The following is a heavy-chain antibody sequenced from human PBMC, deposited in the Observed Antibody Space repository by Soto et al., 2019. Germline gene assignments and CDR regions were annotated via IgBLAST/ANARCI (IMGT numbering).Heavy chain of an antibody. J-gene: IGHJ4*02. CDR1: NDSITNYY. D-gene: IGHD2-8*01. Sequence: QVQLQESGPGLVKPSETLSLICTVSNDSITNYYWNWIRQPPGKGLEWIGYLSHTGITNYNPSLRGRVTISGDMSKNQFSLRLSSVTAADTATYYCARESEMVLSDLYYFDYWGRGTLVTVSS. CDR2: LSHTGIT. V-gene: IGHV4-59*01. CDR3: ARESEMVLSDLYYFDY.